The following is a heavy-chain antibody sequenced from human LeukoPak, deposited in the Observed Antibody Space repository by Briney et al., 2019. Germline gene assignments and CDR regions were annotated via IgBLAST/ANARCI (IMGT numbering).Heavy chain of an antibody. V-gene: IGHV2-70*12. J-gene: IGHJ5*02. D-gene: IGHD3-22*01. CDR3: AHRPYESKSHNWFDP. CDR2: IDWDDDK. Sequence: ESGPTLVNPTQTLTLTCTFSGFSLSTSGMCVSWIRQPPGKALEWLARIDWDDDKYYSTSLKTRLTISKDTSKNQVVLTMTNMDPVDTATYYCAHRPYESKSHNWFDPWGQGTLVTVSS. CDR1: GFSLSTSGMC.